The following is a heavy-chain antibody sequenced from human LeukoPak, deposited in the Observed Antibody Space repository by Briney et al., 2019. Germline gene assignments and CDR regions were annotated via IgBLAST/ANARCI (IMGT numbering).Heavy chain of an antibody. CDR3: ARDGSSGWDVDY. D-gene: IGHD6-19*01. V-gene: IGHV1-46*01. Sequence: ASVKVSCKASGYTFTNYYMHWVRQAPGQGLEWMGIINPSGGSTSYAQKFQGRVTMTRDTSTSTVYMELSSLRSEDTAVYYCARDGSSGWDVDYWGQGTLVTVSS. CDR1: GYTFTNYY. J-gene: IGHJ4*02. CDR2: INPSGGST.